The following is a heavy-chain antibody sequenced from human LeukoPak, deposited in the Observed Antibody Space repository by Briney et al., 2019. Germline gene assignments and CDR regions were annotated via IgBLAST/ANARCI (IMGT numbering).Heavy chain of an antibody. CDR2: IYSGRTT. D-gene: IGHD5/OR15-5a*01. Sequence: PSETLSLTCTVSAGPISSSSHHWGWIRQSPGKGLEWIGSIYSGRTTYYNPSLNNRVTISVVTSKNQFSLQLNSVTAADTSVYYCVRHDGRGGSTMGALDSWGQGSLVTVSS. J-gene: IGHJ4*02. CDR1: AGPISSSSHH. V-gene: IGHV4-39*01. CDR3: VRHDGRGGSTMGALDS.